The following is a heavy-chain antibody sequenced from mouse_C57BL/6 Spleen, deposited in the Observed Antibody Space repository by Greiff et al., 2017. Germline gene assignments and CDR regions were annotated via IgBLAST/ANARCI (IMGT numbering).Heavy chain of an antibody. V-gene: IGHV1-80*01. J-gene: IGHJ4*01. CDR3: ARYYDGYSYYYAMDY. Sequence: VQLQQSGAELVKPGASVKISCKASGYAFSSYWMNWVKQRPGKGLEWIGQVYPGDGDTNYNGKFKGKATLTADKSSSTAYMQLSSLTSEDSAVYFGARYYDGYSYYYAMDYWGQGTSVTVSS. CDR2: VYPGDGDT. CDR1: GYAFSSYW. D-gene: IGHD2-3*01.